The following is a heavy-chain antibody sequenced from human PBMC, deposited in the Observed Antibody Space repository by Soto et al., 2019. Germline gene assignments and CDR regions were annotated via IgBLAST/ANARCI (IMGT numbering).Heavy chain of an antibody. J-gene: IGHJ6*02. D-gene: IGHD3-10*01. CDR3: ARDEAHGSGLSGGMDV. CDR1: GGSISSDDFF. CDR2: IYHSGTT. V-gene: IGHV4-31*03. Sequence: QVQLQESGPGLVKPSETLSLSCNVSGGSISSDDFFWSWVRQHPARGLEWIGYIYHSGTTYYNPSLQGRITRSVDTSKNQFSLKLRSVTAADTAVYFCARDEAHGSGLSGGMDVWGQGTAVTVS.